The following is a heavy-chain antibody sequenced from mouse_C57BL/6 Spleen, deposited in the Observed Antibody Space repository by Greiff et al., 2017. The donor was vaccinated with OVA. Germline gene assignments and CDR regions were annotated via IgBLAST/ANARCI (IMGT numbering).Heavy chain of an antibody. CDR2: IDPSDSYT. Sequence: VQLQQPGAELVRPGTSVKLSCKASGYTFTSYWMHWVKQRPGQGLEWIGVIDPSDSYTNYNQKFKGKATLTVDTSSSTAYMQLSSLTSEDSAVYYCASIYYGNYEAYWGQGTLVTVSA. CDR3: ASIYYGNYEAY. V-gene: IGHV1-59*01. D-gene: IGHD2-1*01. CDR1: GYTFTSYW. J-gene: IGHJ3*01.